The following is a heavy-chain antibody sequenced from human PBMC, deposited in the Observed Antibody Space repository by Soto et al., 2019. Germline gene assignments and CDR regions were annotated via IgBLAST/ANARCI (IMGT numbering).Heavy chain of an antibody. CDR1: GGSLSNYD. Sequence: SETLSLTCTVSGGSLSNYDWSWIRQPPGKGLEWIGSIYHSGNTNYNPSLKSRVTISVDTSKNQFSLRLSSVTAADTAVYYCASGYYYYMYVWGKGTTVTVSS. V-gene: IGHV4-59*08. CDR3: ASGYYYYMYV. CDR2: IYHSGNT. J-gene: IGHJ6*03.